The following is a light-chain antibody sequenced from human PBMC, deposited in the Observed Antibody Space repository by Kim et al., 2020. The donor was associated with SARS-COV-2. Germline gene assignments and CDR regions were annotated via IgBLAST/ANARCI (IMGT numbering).Light chain of an antibody. CDR1: TSDFGSDNL. J-gene: IGLJ1*01. V-gene: IGLV2-23*01. CDR3: CSYAGGVTFYV. CDR2: EDN. Sequence: QSALTQPASVSGSPGQSITISCTGSTSDFGSDNLVSWYQQHPDKAPKLLIYEDNKRHSGVSDRFSVSKSGNTASLTISGLQADDEAEYYCCSYAGGVTFYVFGTGTKVTVL.